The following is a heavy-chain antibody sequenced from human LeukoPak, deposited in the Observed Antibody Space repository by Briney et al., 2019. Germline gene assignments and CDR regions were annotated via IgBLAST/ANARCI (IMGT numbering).Heavy chain of an antibody. D-gene: IGHD2-2*01. CDR3: ARFGYCSSTSCYPRYGMDV. Sequence: ASVKVSCKVSGYTLTELSMHWVRQAPGQGLEWMGIINPSGGSTNYAQKFQGRVTITADESTSTAYMELSSLRSEDTAVYYCARFGYCSSTSCYPRYGMDVWGQGTTVTVSS. V-gene: IGHV1-46*01. CDR2: INPSGGST. J-gene: IGHJ6*02. CDR1: GYTLTELS.